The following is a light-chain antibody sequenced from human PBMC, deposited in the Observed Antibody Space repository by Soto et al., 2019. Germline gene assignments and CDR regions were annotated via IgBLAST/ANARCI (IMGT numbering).Light chain of an antibody. J-gene: IGLJ1*01. CDR1: SSNIGSNF. CDR3: AAWDDSLSGRYV. V-gene: IGLV1-47*02. Sequence: QSVLTQPPSASGPPGQRVTISCSGGSSNIGSNFVYWYQQLPGTAPKLLIYDNDQRPSGVPDRISGSKSGTSASLAISGLRSEDEADYYCAAWDDSLSGRYVFGTGTKLTVL. CDR2: DND.